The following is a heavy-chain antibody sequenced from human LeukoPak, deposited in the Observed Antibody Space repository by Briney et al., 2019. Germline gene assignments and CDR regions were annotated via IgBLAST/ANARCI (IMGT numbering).Heavy chain of an antibody. V-gene: IGHV3-33*06. Sequence: SGRSLRLSCAASEFTFSSYGMHWVRQAPGKGLEWVAVIWYDGSNKYYADSVKGRFTISRNNSKNTVFLQMNSLRSEDTAVYYCAKDGRFGSGSYSHFDYWGQGTLVTVSS. J-gene: IGHJ4*02. CDR3: AKDGRFGSGSYSHFDY. CDR2: IWYDGSNK. D-gene: IGHD3-10*01. CDR1: EFTFSSYG.